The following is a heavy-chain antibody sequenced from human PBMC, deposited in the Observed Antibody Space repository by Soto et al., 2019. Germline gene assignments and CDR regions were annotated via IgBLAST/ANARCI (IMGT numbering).Heavy chain of an antibody. CDR1: GGSISSYY. CDR2: IYYSGST. CDR3: ARSLASGYYVGYYYYGMDV. V-gene: IGHV4-59*01. Sequence: ETLSLTCTVSGGSISSYYWSWIRQPPGKGLEWIGYIYYSGSTNYNPSLKSRVTISVDTSKNQFSLKLSSVTAADTAVYYCARSLASGYYVGYYYYGMDVWGQGTTVTVSS. J-gene: IGHJ6*02. D-gene: IGHD3-3*01.